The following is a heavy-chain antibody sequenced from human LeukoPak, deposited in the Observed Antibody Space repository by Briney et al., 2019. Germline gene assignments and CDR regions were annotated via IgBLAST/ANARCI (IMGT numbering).Heavy chain of an antibody. V-gene: IGHV1-46*01. Sequence: ASVKVSCKASGYTFTSYYMHWVRQAPGQGLEWMGIINPSGGSTSYAQKFQGRVTMTRDTSISTAYMELSRLRSDDTAVYYCARDIVMVTYWFDPWGQGTLVTVPS. J-gene: IGHJ5*02. D-gene: IGHD5-18*01. CDR1: GYTFTSYY. CDR3: ARDIVMVTYWFDP. CDR2: INPSGGST.